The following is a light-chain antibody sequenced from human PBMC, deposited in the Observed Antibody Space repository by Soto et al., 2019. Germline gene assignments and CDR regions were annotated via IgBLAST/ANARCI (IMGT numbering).Light chain of an antibody. CDR2: HDS. J-gene: IGLJ1*01. Sequence: QSVLTQPASVSGSPGQSITISCTGSSSDVPGYNFVSWYQQHPGKAPKLMIYHDSNRPSGISNRFSGSKSGNTASLTFSGLQAEDEADYYCSSYTSSSTYVFGTGTKVTVL. V-gene: IGLV2-14*01. CDR3: SSYTSSSTYV. CDR1: SSDVPGYNF.